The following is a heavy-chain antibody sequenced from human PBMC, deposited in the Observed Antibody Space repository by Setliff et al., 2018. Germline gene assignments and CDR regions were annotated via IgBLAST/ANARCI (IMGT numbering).Heavy chain of an antibody. CDR1: GFVVSNNE. Sequence: HPGGSLRLSCAASGFVVSNNEMSWVRQAPEKGLEWVSVTYASGATNYADSVKGRFTISRDNSKNTLYLQMNSLRAEDTAVYYCRLWFEETSRDYWGQGTLVTVSS. CDR2: TYASGAT. CDR3: RLWFEETSRDY. D-gene: IGHD3-10*01. J-gene: IGHJ4*02. V-gene: IGHV3-53*01.